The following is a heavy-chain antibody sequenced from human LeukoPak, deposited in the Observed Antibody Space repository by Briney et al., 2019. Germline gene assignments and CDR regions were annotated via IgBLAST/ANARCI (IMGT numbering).Heavy chain of an antibody. D-gene: IGHD3-22*01. Sequence: GGSPRLSCAASGFTFSSYAMSCVRQAPGKGLEWVSAISGSGGSTYYADSVKGRFTISRDNSKNTLYVQMNSLRAEDTAVYYCANLERGIVVVPSGHFDYWGQGTLVTVSS. CDR2: ISGSGGST. CDR3: ANLERGIVVVPSGHFDY. J-gene: IGHJ4*02. CDR1: GFTFSSYA. V-gene: IGHV3-23*01.